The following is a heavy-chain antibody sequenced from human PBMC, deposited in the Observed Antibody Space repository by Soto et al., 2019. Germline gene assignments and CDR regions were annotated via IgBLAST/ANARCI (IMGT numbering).Heavy chain of an antibody. CDR3: ASYLTRFCGGGSCPFSM. CDR1: EDIFNNFG. V-gene: IGHV1-18*01. D-gene: IGHD2-15*01. J-gene: IGHJ4*02. CDR2: VSYYNGNT. Sequence: QAQLVQSGAEVKKPGASVKVACTASEDIFNNFGITWVRQAPGQGLEWLGWVSYYNGNTNYAHRLQGRVFMTTATATSTAYLELRSLTFNDTAAYYCASYLTRFCGGGSCPFSMWGQGTQVIVSS.